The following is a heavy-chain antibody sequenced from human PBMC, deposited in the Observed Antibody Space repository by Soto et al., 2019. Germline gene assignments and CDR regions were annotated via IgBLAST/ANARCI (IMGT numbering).Heavy chain of an antibody. D-gene: IGHD3-22*01. Sequence: GASVKVSCKASGYTFTSYGISWVRQAPGQGLEWMGWISAYNGNTNYAQKLQGRVTMTTDTSTSTAYMELRSLRSDDTAVYYCARVPVLYYYDSSGYSWFDPWGQGTLVTVS. V-gene: IGHV1-18*01. CDR3: ARVPVLYYYDSSGYSWFDP. CDR2: ISAYNGNT. J-gene: IGHJ5*02. CDR1: GYTFTSYG.